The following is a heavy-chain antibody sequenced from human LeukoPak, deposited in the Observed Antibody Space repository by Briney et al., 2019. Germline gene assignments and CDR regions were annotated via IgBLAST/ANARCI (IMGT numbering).Heavy chain of an antibody. D-gene: IGHD2-15*01. CDR3: ARGSRCSGGSCYAYYYYYMAV. J-gene: IGHJ6*03. V-gene: IGHV4-59*11. CDR1: GGSISSHY. Sequence: SETLSLTCTVSGGSISSHYWSWIRQPPGKGLEWIGYIYYSGSTNYNPSLKSRVTISVDTSKNQFSLKLSSVTAADTAVYYCARGSRCSGGSCYAYYYYYMAVWGKGTTVTVSS. CDR2: IYYSGST.